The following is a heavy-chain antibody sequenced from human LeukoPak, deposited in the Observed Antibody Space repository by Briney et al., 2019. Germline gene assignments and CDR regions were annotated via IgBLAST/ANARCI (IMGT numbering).Heavy chain of an antibody. J-gene: IGHJ4*02. V-gene: IGHV3-23*01. CDR1: GFTFSSYA. CDR3: AKSSDYYDSSRFDY. D-gene: IGHD3-22*01. CDR2: ISGSGGST. Sequence: GGSLRLSCAASGFTFSSYAMSWVRQAPGKGLEWVSAISGSGGSTYYADSVKGRFTISRDNSKNTLYPQMNSLRAEDTAVYYCAKSSDYYDSSRFDYWGQGTLVTVSS.